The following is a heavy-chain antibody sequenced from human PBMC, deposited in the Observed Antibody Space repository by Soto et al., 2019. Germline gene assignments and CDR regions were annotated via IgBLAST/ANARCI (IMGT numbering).Heavy chain of an antibody. J-gene: IGHJ6*02. CDR2: TFTGGST. Sequence: EVQLVETGGGLIQPGGSLRLSCLASGFSVTTNYIIWVRQPPGKGLEWVSTTFTGGSTHYADSVKGRFSISRDNSKNTAYLQMNNLRVEDTAVYYCAKKPPSSIQGWAFGMDVWGQGTTVSVSS. CDR3: AKKPPSSIQGWAFGMDV. CDR1: GFSVTTNY. V-gene: IGHV3-53*02. D-gene: IGHD1-26*01.